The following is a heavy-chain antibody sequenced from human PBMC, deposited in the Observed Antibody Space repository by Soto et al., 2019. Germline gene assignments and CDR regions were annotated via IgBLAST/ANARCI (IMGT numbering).Heavy chain of an antibody. V-gene: IGHV3-21*01. CDR3: ARGVGGGYVRDAFDI. CDR2: ISSSSSYI. CDR1: GFTFSSYS. J-gene: IGHJ3*02. Sequence: EVQLVESGGGLVKPGGSLRLSCAASGFTFSSYSMNWVRQAPGKGLEWVSSISSSSSYIYYADSVKGRFTISRDNAKNSLYLQMNSRRAEDTAVYYCARGVGGGYVRDAFDIWGQGTMVTVSS. D-gene: IGHD5-12*01.